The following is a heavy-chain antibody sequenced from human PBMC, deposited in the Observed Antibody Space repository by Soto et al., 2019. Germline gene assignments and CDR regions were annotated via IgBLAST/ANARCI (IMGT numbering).Heavy chain of an antibody. D-gene: IGHD3-10*01. Sequence: QVQLVQSGAEVKKPGASVKVSCKASGYTFTSYGISWVRQAPGQGLEWMGWISAYNGNTNYAQKLQGRGTMTTDTATSTAYRELGSRRSDDTAVYYCAIDYGSPWYWFGPRGKGTLVTVSA. CDR3: AIDYGSPWYWFGP. CDR1: GYTFTSYG. CDR2: ISAYNGNT. V-gene: IGHV1-18*01. J-gene: IGHJ5*02.